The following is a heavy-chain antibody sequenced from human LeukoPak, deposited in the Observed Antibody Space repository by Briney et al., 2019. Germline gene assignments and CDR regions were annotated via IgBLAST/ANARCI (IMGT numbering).Heavy chain of an antibody. CDR1: GYTFTSNG. D-gene: IGHD3-10*01. CDR3: AGTRGLDYYYGMDV. CDR2: ISAYNGNT. V-gene: IGHV1-18*01. Sequence: ASVKVSCKASGYTFTSNGISCVRQAPGQGLEWMGWISAYNGNTNYAQKLQGRVTMTTDTSTSTAYMELRSLRSDDTGVYYCAGTRGLDYYYGMDVWGQGTTVTVSS. J-gene: IGHJ6*02.